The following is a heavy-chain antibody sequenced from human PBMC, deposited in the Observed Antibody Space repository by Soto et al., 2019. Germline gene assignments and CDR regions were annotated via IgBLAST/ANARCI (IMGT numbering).Heavy chain of an antibody. CDR3: ARAGRYYDFWSGYYSYYGMDV. J-gene: IGHJ6*02. CDR1: GGSISSYY. Sequence: SETLSLTCTVSGGSISSYYWSWIRQPPGKGLEWIGYIYYSGSTNYNPSLKSRVTLSVDTSKNQLSLKLSSVTAADTAVYYCARAGRYYDFWSGYYSYYGMDVWGQGTTVTVSS. D-gene: IGHD3-3*01. CDR2: IYYSGST. V-gene: IGHV4-59*01.